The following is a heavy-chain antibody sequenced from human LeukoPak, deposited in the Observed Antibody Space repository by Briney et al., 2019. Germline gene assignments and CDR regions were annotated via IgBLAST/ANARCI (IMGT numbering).Heavy chain of an antibody. V-gene: IGHV3-21*01. Sequence: PGGSLRLSCAASGFTFSSYSMNWVRQAPGKGLEWVSSISSSSSYIYYADSVKGRFTISRDNAKNSLYLQMNSLRAEDTAVYYCARVQELQLGYYFDYWGQGTLVTVSS. CDR2: ISSSSSYI. J-gene: IGHJ4*02. D-gene: IGHD5-24*01. CDR1: GFTFSSYS. CDR3: ARVQELQLGYYFDY.